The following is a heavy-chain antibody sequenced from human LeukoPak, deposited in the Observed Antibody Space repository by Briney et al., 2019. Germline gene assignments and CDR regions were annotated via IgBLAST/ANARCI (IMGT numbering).Heavy chain of an antibody. V-gene: IGHV3-53*01. J-gene: IGHJ6*02. CDR1: GFTFSSYA. CDR3: ARDWYGMDV. CDR2: IYSGGST. Sequence: GGSLRLSCAASGFTFSSYAMSWVRQAPGKGLEWVSVIYSGGSTYYADSVKGRFTISRDNSKNTLYLQMNSLRAEDTAVYYCARDWYGMDVWGQGTTVTVSS.